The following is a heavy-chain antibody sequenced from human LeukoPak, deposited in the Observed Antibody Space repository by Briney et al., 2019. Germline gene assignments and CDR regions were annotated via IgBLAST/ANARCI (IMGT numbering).Heavy chain of an antibody. V-gene: IGHV1-8*01. D-gene: IGHD3-10*01. CDR3: ARGMYYYGSGSYSPIGY. CDR2: MNPNSGNT. CDR1: GYTFTSYD. J-gene: IGHJ4*02. Sequence: GSSVKVSCKASGYTFTSYDINWVRQATGQGLEWMGWMNPNSGNTGYAQKFQGRVTMTRNTSISTAYMELSSLRSEDTAVYYCARGMYYYGSGSYSPIGYWGQGTLVTVSS.